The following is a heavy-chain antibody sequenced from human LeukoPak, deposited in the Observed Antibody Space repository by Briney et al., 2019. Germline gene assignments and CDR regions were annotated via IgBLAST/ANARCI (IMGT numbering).Heavy chain of an antibody. D-gene: IGHD1-20*01. CDR3: LRYNSPVGAFDI. V-gene: IGHV4-39*01. CDR2: IYYSGST. CDR1: GGSISSSSYY. Sequence: SETLSLTCTVSGGSISSSSYYWGWIRQPPGKGLEWIGSIYYSGSTYYNPSLKSRVTISVDTSKNQFSLKLSSVTAADTAVYYCLRYNSPVGAFDIWGQGTMVTVSS. J-gene: IGHJ3*02.